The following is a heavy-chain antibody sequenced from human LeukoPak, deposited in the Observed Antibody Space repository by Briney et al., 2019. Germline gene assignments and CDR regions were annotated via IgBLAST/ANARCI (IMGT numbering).Heavy chain of an antibody. J-gene: IGHJ6*03. CDR3: ARVKVVAARYYYMDV. CDR1: GGTFSSYA. Sequence: PVKVSCKASGGTFSSYAISWVRQAPGQGLEWMGGIIPIFGTANYAQKFQGRVTITTDESTSTAYMELSSLRSEDTAVYYCARVKVVAARYYYMDVWGKGTTVTVSS. CDR2: IIPIFGTA. V-gene: IGHV1-69*05. D-gene: IGHD6-6*01.